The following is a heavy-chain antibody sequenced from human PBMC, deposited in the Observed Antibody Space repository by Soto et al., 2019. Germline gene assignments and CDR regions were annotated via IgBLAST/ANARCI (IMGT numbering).Heavy chain of an antibody. Sequence: PGGSLSLSCAASGFTFSSYAMHWVRQAPGKGLEWVAVISQDGSNKYYADSVKGRFTISRDNSKNPLYLQMNSLRAEDTAVYYCARASSSGVFHYYGMDVWGQGTTVTVSS. CDR3: ARASSSGVFHYYGMDV. D-gene: IGHD6-19*01. CDR2: ISQDGSNK. V-gene: IGHV3-30-3*01. J-gene: IGHJ6*02. CDR1: GFTFSSYA.